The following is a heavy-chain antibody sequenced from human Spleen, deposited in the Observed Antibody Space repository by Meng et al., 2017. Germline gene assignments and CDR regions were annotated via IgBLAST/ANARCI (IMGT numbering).Heavy chain of an antibody. CDR2: SHHSGST. D-gene: IGHD5-18*01. J-gene: IGHJ5*02. V-gene: IGHV4-34*01. CDR1: GGSFSGYY. CDR3: ARDVRIQPRSRYGFDP. Sequence: QVQLQQWGAGLLKPSETLSLTCAVYGGSFSGYYWSWIRQPPGKGLEWIGESHHSGSTNYNPSLKSRVTISVDTSKNQFSLKLSSVTAEDTAVYYCARDVRIQPRSRYGFDPWGQGTLVTVSS.